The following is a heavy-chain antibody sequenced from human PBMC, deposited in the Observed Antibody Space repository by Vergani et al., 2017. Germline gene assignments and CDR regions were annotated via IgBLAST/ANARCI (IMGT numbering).Heavy chain of an antibody. CDR1: GFTFGDYA. D-gene: IGHD6-19*01. CDR3: TTVGHIAVPDL. Sequence: EVQLVESGGGLVQPGRSLRLSCTASGFTFGDYAMSWFRQAPGKGLEWVGFIRSKAYGGTTEYAASVKGRFTISRDDSKSIAYLQMNSLKTEDTAVYYCTTVGHIAVPDLWGQGTLVTVSS. V-gene: IGHV3-49*03. J-gene: IGHJ4*02. CDR2: IRSKAYGGTT.